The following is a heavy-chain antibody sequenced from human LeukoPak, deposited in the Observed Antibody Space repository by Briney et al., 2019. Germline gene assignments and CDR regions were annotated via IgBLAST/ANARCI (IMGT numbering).Heavy chain of an antibody. Sequence: GGSLRLSCAASGFTFSSYSMNWVRQAPGKGLEWVSYISSSSSTIYYADSVKGRFTISRDNAKNSLYLQMNSLGAEDTAVYYCARDLSPLTYYYDSSGYPWGQGTLVTVSS. V-gene: IGHV3-48*01. CDR2: ISSSSSTI. J-gene: IGHJ5*02. CDR1: GFTFSSYS. CDR3: ARDLSPLTYYYDSSGYP. D-gene: IGHD3-22*01.